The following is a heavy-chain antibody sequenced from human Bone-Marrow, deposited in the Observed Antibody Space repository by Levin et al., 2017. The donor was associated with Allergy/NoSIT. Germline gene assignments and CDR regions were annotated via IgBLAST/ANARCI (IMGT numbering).Heavy chain of an antibody. CDR2: ISTSSTYI. D-gene: IGHD3-10*01. CDR3: ARGRGVEGLYYFDH. J-gene: IGHJ4*02. V-gene: IGHV3-21*01. CDR1: GFTFSSYH. Sequence: GGSLRLSCAASGFTFSSYHINWVRQAPGKGLEWVSSISTSSTYIYYADSVKGRFTISRDNAKNTLDLQMNRLRPEDTAVYYCARGRGVEGLYYFDHWGQGTLVTVSS.